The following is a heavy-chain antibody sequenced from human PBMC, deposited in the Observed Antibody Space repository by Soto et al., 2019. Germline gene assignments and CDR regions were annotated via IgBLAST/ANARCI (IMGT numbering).Heavy chain of an antibody. D-gene: IGHD4-17*01. CDR1: GFTFSDFA. J-gene: IGHJ4*01. CDR3: AKDGIQTVTFDY. V-gene: IGHV3-23*01. CDR2: VSGNGDVK. Sequence: EVQLSESGGGLAQPGGSLRLSCEGSGFTFSDFAISWVRQAPGKGLEWVSVVSGNGDVKRYADSVKGRFATSRDNYKNTMLLQINSLTAEDTAIYYCAKDGIQTVTFDYGGRGTLVTVSS.